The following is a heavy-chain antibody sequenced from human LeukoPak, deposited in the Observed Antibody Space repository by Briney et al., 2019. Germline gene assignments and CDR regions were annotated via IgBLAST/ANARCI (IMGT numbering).Heavy chain of an antibody. V-gene: IGHV3-74*01. CDR2: INRDGSST. CDR3: AKDPSSGYDIDY. J-gene: IGHJ4*02. Sequence: GGSLRLSCAASGFTFSYYWMHWVRQAPGKGLVWVSRINRDGSSTNYADSVKGRFTISRDNAKNTLYLQMNSLRAEDTAVYYCAKDPSSGYDIDYWGQGTLVTASS. CDR1: GFTFSYYW. D-gene: IGHD6-19*01.